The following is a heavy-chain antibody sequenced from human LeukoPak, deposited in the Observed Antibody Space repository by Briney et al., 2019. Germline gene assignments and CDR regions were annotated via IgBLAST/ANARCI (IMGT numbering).Heavy chain of an antibody. CDR1: GGSISSGDYY. V-gene: IGHV4-30-4*01. CDR2: IYYSGST. D-gene: IGHD4-11*01. CDR3: ARFTVTTSASDAFDI. Sequence: SETLSLTCTVSGGSISSGDYYWSWIRQPPGKGLEWIGYIYYSGSTYYNPSLKSRVTISVDTSKNQFSLKLSSVTAADTAVYYCARFTVTTSASDAFDIWGQGTMVTVSS. J-gene: IGHJ3*02.